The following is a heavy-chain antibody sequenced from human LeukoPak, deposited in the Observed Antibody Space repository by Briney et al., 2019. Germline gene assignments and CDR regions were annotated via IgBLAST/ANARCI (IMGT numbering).Heavy chain of an antibody. CDR2: INPNSGGT. CDR1: GYTFTGYY. Sequence: GASVKVSCKASGYTFTGYYMHWVRQAPGQGLEWMGWINPNSGGTNYAQKLQGRVTMTTDTSTSTAYMELRSLRSDDTAVYYCARVAYSSSWYPYYYYGMDVWGQGTTVTVSS. D-gene: IGHD6-13*01. CDR3: ARVAYSSSWYPYYYYGMDV. V-gene: IGHV1-2*02. J-gene: IGHJ6*02.